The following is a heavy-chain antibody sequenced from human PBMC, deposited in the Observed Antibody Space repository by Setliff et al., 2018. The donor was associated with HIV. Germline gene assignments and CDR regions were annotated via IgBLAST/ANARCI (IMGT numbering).Heavy chain of an antibody. Sequence: ASETLSLTCTVAGGSISRYYWSWIRQSPGKGLEWIGYVYFTGHTNFNPSLKSRVTMSIDTPQNQLSLTLTSVTAADTAVYYCARSPEWGAGGIDYWGQGTLVTVSS. D-gene: IGHD1-26*01. CDR3: ARSPEWGAGGIDY. CDR2: VYFTGHT. V-gene: IGHV4-59*01. CDR1: GGSISRYY. J-gene: IGHJ4*02.